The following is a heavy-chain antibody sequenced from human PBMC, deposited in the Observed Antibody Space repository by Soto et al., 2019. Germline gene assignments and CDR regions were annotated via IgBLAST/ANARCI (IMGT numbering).Heavy chain of an antibody. J-gene: IGHJ4*02. Sequence: SETLSLTCAVYGGSFSGYYWGWIRQPPGKGLEWIGEINHSGSTNYNPSLKSRVTISVDTSKNQFSLKLSSVTAADTAVYYCARSKQYYYGSGPGHWGQGTLVTVSS. CDR3: ARSKQYYYGSGPGH. CDR1: GGSFSGYY. CDR2: INHSGST. D-gene: IGHD3-10*01. V-gene: IGHV4-34*01.